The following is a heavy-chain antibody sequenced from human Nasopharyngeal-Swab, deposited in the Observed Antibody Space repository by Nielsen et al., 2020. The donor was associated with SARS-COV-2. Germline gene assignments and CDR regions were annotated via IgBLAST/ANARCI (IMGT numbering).Heavy chain of an antibody. CDR3: ARGPVEVTDFWYYYYYMDV. CDR1: GFTFSSYS. Sequence: GSLRLSCAASGFTFSSYSMNWVRQAPGKGLEWIGEINHSGSTNYNPSLKSRVTISVDTSKNQFSLKLSSVTAADTAVYYCARGPVEVTDFWYYYYYMDVWGKGTTVTVSS. V-gene: IGHV4-34*01. CDR2: INHSGST. D-gene: IGHD3/OR15-3a*01. J-gene: IGHJ6*03.